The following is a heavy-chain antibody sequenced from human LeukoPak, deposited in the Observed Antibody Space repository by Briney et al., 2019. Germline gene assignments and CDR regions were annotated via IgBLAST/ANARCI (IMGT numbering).Heavy chain of an antibody. CDR1: GYIFTDYY. V-gene: IGHV1-18*04. J-gene: IGHJ5*02. CDR3: ARDPTRIVGGRVVDNWFDP. Sequence: ASVKVSCKASGYIFTDYYMYWVRQAPGQGLEWMGWISAYNGNTNYAQKLQGRVTMTTDTSTSTAYMELRSLRSDDTAVYYCARDPTRIVGGRVVDNWFDPWGQGTLVTVSS. D-gene: IGHD1-26*01. CDR2: ISAYNGNT.